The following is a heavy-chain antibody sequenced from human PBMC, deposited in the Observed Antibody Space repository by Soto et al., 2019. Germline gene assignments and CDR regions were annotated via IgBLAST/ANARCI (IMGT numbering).Heavy chain of an antibody. D-gene: IGHD5-12*01. V-gene: IGHV4-61*01. Sequence: SLTCTVSGGSVSSGSYYWSWIRQPPGKGLEWIGYIYYSGSTNYNPSLKSRVTISVDTSKNQFSLKLSSVTAADTAVYYCARAREMATISAFDYWGQGTLVTVSS. CDR2: IYYSGST. CDR1: GGSVSSGSYY. CDR3: ARAREMATISAFDY. J-gene: IGHJ4*02.